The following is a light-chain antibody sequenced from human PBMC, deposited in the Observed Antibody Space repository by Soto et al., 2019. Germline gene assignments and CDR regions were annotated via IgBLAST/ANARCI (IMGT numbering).Light chain of an antibody. CDR3: QQYNNWPRT. J-gene: IGKJ1*01. Sequence: EIVLTQSPGTLSLSPGERATLSCRASQSVSSSYLAWYQQKPGQAPRLLIYGASTRATGFPARFSGSGSGTEFTLTISSLQSEDFAVYYCQQYNNWPRTFGQGTKVDI. CDR1: QSVSSSY. CDR2: GAS. V-gene: IGKV3-15*01.